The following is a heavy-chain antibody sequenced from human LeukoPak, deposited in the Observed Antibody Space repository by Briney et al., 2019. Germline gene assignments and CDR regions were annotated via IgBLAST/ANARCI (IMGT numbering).Heavy chain of an antibody. CDR1: GYTFTSYY. D-gene: IGHD3-22*01. CDR2: INPSGGST. V-gene: IGHV1-46*01. Sequence: ASVTVSCKASGYTFTSYYMHWVRQAPGQGLEWMGLINPSGGSTSYAQKFQGRVTMTRDTSTSTVYMELSSLRSEDTAVYYCARVGDSSGYYQYYFDYWGQGTLVTVSS. J-gene: IGHJ4*02. CDR3: ARVGDSSGYYQYYFDY.